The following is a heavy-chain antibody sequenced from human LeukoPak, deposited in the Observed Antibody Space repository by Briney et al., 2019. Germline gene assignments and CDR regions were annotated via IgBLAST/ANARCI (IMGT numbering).Heavy chain of an antibody. D-gene: IGHD3-22*01. J-gene: IGHJ3*02. CDR1: GGAINRRNYY. V-gene: IGHV4-39*01. CDR3: ARVRDDSSAYDAFDI. Sequence: PSETLSLTCTVVGGAINRRNYYWGWIRQSPGKGLEWIGSTYYSGSVNNNPSLQSRVTISVDTSKNQFSLKLSSVTAADTAVYYCARVRDDSSAYDAFDIWGQGTMVTVSS. CDR2: TYYSGSV.